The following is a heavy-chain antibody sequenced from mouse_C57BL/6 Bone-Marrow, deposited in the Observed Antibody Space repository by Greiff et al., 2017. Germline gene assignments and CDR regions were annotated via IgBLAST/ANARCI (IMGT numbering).Heavy chain of an antibody. D-gene: IGHD2-3*01. CDR3: ARSLGWLLPFDY. CDR2: ISDGGSYT. Sequence: EVQVVESGGGLVKPGGSLKLSCAASGFTFSSYAMSWVRQTPEKRLEWVATISDGGSYTYYPDNVKGRFTIARDNAKNNLYLQMRHLKSEDTAMYYVARSLGWLLPFDYWGQGTTLTVSS. CDR1: GFTFSSYA. V-gene: IGHV5-4*01. J-gene: IGHJ2*01.